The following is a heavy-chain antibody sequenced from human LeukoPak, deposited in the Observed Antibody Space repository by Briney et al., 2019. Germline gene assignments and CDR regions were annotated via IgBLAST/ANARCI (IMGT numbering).Heavy chain of an antibody. CDR1: GGTFSSYA. CDR2: INPNSGGT. Sequence: ASVKVSCKASGGTFSSYAISWVRQAPGQGLEWMGWINPNSGGTNYAQKFQGRVTMTRDTSISTAYMELSRLRSDDTAVYYCARVGSSGWYPDAFDYWGQGTLVTVSS. CDR3: ARVGSSGWYPDAFDY. V-gene: IGHV1-2*02. J-gene: IGHJ4*02. D-gene: IGHD6-19*01.